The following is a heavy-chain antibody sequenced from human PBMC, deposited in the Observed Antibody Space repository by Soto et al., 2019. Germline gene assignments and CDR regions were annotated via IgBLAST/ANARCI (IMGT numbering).Heavy chain of an antibody. D-gene: IGHD6-13*01. CDR2: IDSGDGTT. J-gene: IGHJ4*02. Sequence: GGSLRLSCTASGFDFGDYYMSWIRQAPGKGLEWVSYIDSGDGTTYYTDSVKGRFTISRDNAKKTVYLQMSSLRVEDTALYYCVRPYYSSSWFPFDRWGQGTLVTVSS. CDR3: VRPYYSSSWFPFDR. CDR1: GFDFGDYY. V-gene: IGHV3-11*01.